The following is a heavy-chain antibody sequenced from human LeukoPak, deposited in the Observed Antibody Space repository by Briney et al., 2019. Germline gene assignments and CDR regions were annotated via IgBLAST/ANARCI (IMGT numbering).Heavy chain of an antibody. CDR3: ARGGRVGYQLLGWDYYYMDV. CDR2: INPNSGGT. J-gene: IGHJ6*03. D-gene: IGHD2-2*01. CDR1: GYTFTGCY. V-gene: IGHV1-2*02. Sequence: GASVKVSCKASGYTFTGCYMHWVRQAPGQGLEWMGWINPNSGGTNYAQKLQGRVTMTRDTSISTAYMELSRLRSDDTAVYYCARGGRVGYQLLGWDYYYMDVWGKGTTVTVSS.